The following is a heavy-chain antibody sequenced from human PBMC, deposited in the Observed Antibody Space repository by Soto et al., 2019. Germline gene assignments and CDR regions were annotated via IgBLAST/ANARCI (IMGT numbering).Heavy chain of an antibody. CDR2: ISYDGSNK. D-gene: IGHD2-2*02. CDR3: AKDWADIVVVPAAIRYYYYGMDV. J-gene: IGHJ6*02. Sequence: GGSLRLSCAASGFTFSSYGMHWVRQAPGKGLEWVAVISYDGSNKYYADSVKGRFTISRDNSKNTLYLQMNSLRAEDTAVYYCAKDWADIVVVPAAIRYYYYGMDVWGQGTTVTVSS. CDR1: GFTFSSYG. V-gene: IGHV3-30*18.